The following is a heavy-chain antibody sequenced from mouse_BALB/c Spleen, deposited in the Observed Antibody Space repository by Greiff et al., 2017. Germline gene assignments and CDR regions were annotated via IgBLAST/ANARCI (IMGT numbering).Heavy chain of an antibody. J-gene: IGHJ4*01. Sequence: VQLKESGAELVRSGASVKLSCTASGFNIKDYYMHWVKQRPEQGLEWIGWIDPENGDTEYAPKFQGKATMTADTSSNTAYLQLSSLTSEDTAVYYCNAFITTVVGDAMDYWGQGTSVTVSS. CDR2: IDPENGDT. D-gene: IGHD1-1*01. CDR1: GFNIKDYY. V-gene: IGHV14-4*02. CDR3: NAFITTVVGDAMDY.